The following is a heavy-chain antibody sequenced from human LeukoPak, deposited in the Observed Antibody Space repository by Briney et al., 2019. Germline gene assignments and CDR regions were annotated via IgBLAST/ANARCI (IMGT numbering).Heavy chain of an antibody. D-gene: IGHD3-10*01. CDR1: GGTFSSYA. CDR2: IIPIFGTA. J-gene: IGHJ4*02. V-gene: IGHV1-69*05. Sequence: SVKVSCKASGGTFSSYAISWVRQAPGQGPEWMGRIIPIFGTANYAQKFQGRVTITTDESTSTAYMELSSLRSEDTAVYYCARDYLLGEPRPPLFVEDYWGQGTLVTVSS. CDR3: ARDYLLGEPRPPLFVEDY.